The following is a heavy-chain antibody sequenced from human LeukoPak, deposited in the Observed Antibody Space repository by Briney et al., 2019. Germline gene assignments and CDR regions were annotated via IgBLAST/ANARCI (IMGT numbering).Heavy chain of an antibody. Sequence: ASVKVSCKASGYTFTSYGISWVRQAPGQGLEWMGWISAYNGNTNYAQKLQGRVTMTTDTSTSTAYMELRSLRSDDTAVYYCARRYCSSTSCLNYYFDYWGRGTLVTVSS. J-gene: IGHJ4*02. CDR1: GYTFTSYG. CDR3: ARRYCSSTSCLNYYFDY. V-gene: IGHV1-18*01. D-gene: IGHD2-2*01. CDR2: ISAYNGNT.